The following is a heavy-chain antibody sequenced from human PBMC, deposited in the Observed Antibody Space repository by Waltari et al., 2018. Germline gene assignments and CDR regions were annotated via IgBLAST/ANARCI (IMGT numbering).Heavy chain of an antibody. CDR2: IYYSGST. D-gene: IGHD4-17*01. Sequence: QVQLQESGPGLVKPSETLSLTCTVSGGSISSHYWSWIRQPPGKGLEWIGYIYYSGSTNDNPSLKSRVTISVDTSKNQFSLKLSSVTAADTAVYYCARDVTTEGYFDDWGQGTLVTVSS. V-gene: IGHV4-59*11. CDR1: GGSISSHY. CDR3: ARDVTTEGYFDD. J-gene: IGHJ4*02.